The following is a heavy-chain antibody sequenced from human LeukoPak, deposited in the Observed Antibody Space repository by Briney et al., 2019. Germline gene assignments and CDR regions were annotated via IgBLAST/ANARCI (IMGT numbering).Heavy chain of an antibody. D-gene: IGHD2-15*01. J-gene: IGHJ4*02. CDR2: CSPNSGGA. Sequence: GASVKVSCKASGYTFSGYYIHWVRQAPGQGLEWMGYCSPNSGGANSAQKFRGRVTMTRDTSISTAYMELTRLGSDDTAVYYCAREGDGLLSKDFDYWGQGTLVTVSS. CDR3: AREGDGLLSKDFDY. V-gene: IGHV1-2*02. CDR1: GYTFSGYY.